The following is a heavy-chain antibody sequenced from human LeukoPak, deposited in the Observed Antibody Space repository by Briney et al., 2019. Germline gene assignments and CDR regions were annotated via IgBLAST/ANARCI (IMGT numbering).Heavy chain of an antibody. J-gene: IGHJ4*02. CDR1: GGSISSYY. CDR3: ARGVSSCSTSCYLLLDY. D-gene: IGHD2-2*01. CDR2: IYYSGST. Sequence: SETLSLTCTVSGGSISSYYWSWIRQPPGKGLEWIGYIYYSGSTNYNPSLKSRVTISVDTSKNQFSLKLSSVTAADTAVYYCARGVSSCSTSCYLLLDYWGQGTLVTVSS. V-gene: IGHV4-59*12.